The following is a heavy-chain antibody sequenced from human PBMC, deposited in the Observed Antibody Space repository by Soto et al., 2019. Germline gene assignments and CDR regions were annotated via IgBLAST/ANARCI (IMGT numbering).Heavy chain of an antibody. CDR2: INHSGST. V-gene: IGHV4-34*01. J-gene: IGHJ5*02. Sequence: PSETLSLTCAVYGGSFSGYYWSWIRQPPGKGLEWIGEINHSGSTSYNPSLKSRATISVDASKNQFSLKLSSVTAADTAVYYCARGRTRVRYIVWFDTWGQGTLVTVSS. D-gene: IGHD4-17*01. CDR1: GGSFSGYY. CDR3: ARGRTRVRYIVWFDT.